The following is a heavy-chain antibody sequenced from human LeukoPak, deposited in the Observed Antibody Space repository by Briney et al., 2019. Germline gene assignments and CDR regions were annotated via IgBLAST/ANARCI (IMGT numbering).Heavy chain of an antibody. CDR2: IKQDGSEQ. CDR3: AGGSGWTTKY. J-gene: IGHJ4*02. V-gene: IGHV3-7*04. D-gene: IGHD6-19*01. Sequence: GGSLRLSCAASGFAFSSYWMNWVRQAPRKGLEWVANIKQDGSEQYYVDSVKGRFTVSRYNAKNSLHLQMNSLRVEDTAVYYCAGGSGWTTKYWGQGTLVTVSS. CDR1: GFAFSSYW.